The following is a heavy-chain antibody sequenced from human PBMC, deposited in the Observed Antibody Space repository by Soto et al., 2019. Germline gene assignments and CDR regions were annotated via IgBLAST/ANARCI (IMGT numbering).Heavy chain of an antibody. CDR1: GGSFSGYY. V-gene: IGHV4-34*01. CDR2: INHSGST. CDR3: ARGARGVVVPVSMTSYYDFWSGYQIYNWFDP. D-gene: IGHD3-3*01. J-gene: IGHJ5*02. Sequence: SETLSLTCAVYGGSFSGYYWSWIRQPPGKGLEWIGEINHSGSTNYNPSLKSRVNISVDTSKNQFSLKLSSVTAADTAVYYCARGARGVVVPVSMTSYYDFWSGYQIYNWFDPWGQGTLVTVSS.